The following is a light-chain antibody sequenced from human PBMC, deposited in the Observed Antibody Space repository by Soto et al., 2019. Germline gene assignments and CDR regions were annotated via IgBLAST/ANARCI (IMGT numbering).Light chain of an antibody. V-gene: IGLV2-14*01. J-gene: IGLJ1*01. CDR2: EVS. Sequence: QSALTQPASVSGSPGQSSTISCTCTSSDVGGYNYVSWYQQHPGKAPKLMIYEVSNRPSGVSNRFSGSKSGNTASLTISGLHAEDEADYDCSSYTSSSTYVFGTGTKLTVL. CDR1: SSDVGGYNY. CDR3: SSYTSSSTYV.